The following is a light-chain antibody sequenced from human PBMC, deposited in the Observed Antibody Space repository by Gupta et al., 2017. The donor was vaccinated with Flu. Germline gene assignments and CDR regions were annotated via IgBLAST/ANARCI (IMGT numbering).Light chain of an antibody. J-gene: IGLJ1*01. CDR2: SNN. CDR3: AALDDSRSGHV. Sequence: QSVLTQLPTASRHPGQRVTISCSGSSTNIGSNYVHCSQHLPGSSPNLLIYSNNQRPSGVPDRFSGSKSGTSASLTISGLLAEDEADYYCAALDDSRSGHVFGSGTKFTVL. V-gene: IGLV1-47*01. CDR1: STNIGSNY.